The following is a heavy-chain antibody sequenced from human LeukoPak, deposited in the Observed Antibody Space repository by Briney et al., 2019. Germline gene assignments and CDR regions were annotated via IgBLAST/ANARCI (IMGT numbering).Heavy chain of an antibody. Sequence: PSQTLSLTCTVSGGSISSGDYYWSWIRQPPGKGLEWIGYIYYSGSTYYNPSLKSRVTISVDTSKNQFSLKLSSVTAADTAVYYCARHLPWDIVVVVAPDAFDIWGQGTMVTVSS. CDR3: ARHLPWDIVVVVAPDAFDI. CDR1: GGSISSGDYY. V-gene: IGHV4-30-4*01. D-gene: IGHD2-15*01. CDR2: IYYSGST. J-gene: IGHJ3*02.